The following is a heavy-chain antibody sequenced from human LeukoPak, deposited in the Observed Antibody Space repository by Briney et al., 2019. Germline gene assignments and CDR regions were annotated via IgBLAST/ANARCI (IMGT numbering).Heavy chain of an antibody. CDR1: GLTFSSYG. Sequence: PGGSLRLSCAASGLTFSSYGMHWVRQAPGKGLEWVAFIRYDGSNKYYADSVKGRFTISRDNSKNTLYLQMNSLRAEDTAVYYCAKGKQWLVQHFDYWGQGTLVTVSS. CDR2: IRYDGSNK. J-gene: IGHJ4*02. D-gene: IGHD6-19*01. CDR3: AKGKQWLVQHFDY. V-gene: IGHV3-30*02.